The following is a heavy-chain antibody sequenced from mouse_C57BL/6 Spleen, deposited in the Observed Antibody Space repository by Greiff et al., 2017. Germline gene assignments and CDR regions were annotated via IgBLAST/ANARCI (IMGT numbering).Heavy chain of an antibody. CDR2: ISDGGSYT. Sequence: DVHLVESGGGLVKPGGSLKLSCAASGFTFSSYAMSWVRQTPEKRLEWVATISDGGSYTYYPDNVKGRFTISRDNAKNNLYLQMSHLKSEDTAMYYCARDGYYDYDVGAMDYWGQGTSVTVSS. CDR1: GFTFSSYA. CDR3: ARDGYYDYDVGAMDY. J-gene: IGHJ4*01. V-gene: IGHV5-4*01. D-gene: IGHD2-4*01.